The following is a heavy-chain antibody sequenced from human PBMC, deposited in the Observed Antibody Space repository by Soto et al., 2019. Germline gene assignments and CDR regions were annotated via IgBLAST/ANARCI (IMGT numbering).Heavy chain of an antibody. CDR2: INPSGGST. D-gene: IGHD6-19*01. J-gene: IGHJ6*02. CDR3: ARSYSSGWTPDYYYCMDV. Sequence: QVQLVQSGAEVKKPGASVKVSCKASGYTFTSYYMHWVRQAPGEGLEWMGIINPSGGSTSYEQKFQGGVNMTRDTSTSTVYMELSSLRSEDTAVYYCARSYSSGWTPDYYYCMDVWGQGTTVTVS. CDR1: GYTFTSYY. V-gene: IGHV1-46*01.